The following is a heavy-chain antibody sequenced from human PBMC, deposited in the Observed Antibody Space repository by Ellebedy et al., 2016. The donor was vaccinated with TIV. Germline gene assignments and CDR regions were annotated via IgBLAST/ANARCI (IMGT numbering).Heavy chain of an antibody. CDR2: IDSSGRT. D-gene: IGHD2-21*01. Sequence: PGGSLRLSCAASGFSVSNNYMTWVRQAPGKGLEWVSLIDSSGRTYYADSVKGRFTISRDNSKNTLYLEMNSLRLEDTAVYYCARERRFCGNECYLLYYYGMDVWGQGTTVTVSS. CDR3: ARERRFCGNECYLLYYYGMDV. V-gene: IGHV3-66*01. J-gene: IGHJ6*02. CDR1: GFSVSNNY.